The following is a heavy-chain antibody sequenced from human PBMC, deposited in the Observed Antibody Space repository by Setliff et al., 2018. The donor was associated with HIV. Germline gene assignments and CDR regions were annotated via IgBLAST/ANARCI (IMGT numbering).Heavy chain of an antibody. D-gene: IGHD2-15*01. CDR1: GFTFNSYW. V-gene: IGHV3-74*01. CDR3: ARGGFNHAFDI. Sequence: LVTPGGSLRLSCVASGFTFNSYWMYWVRQAPGKGLVCVSRVNNDGTDTIYADSVKGRFTISSDNAKSTVYLQMGSLSADDTAVYYCARGGFNHAFDIWGQGTMVTVSS. CDR2: VNNDGTDT. J-gene: IGHJ3*02.